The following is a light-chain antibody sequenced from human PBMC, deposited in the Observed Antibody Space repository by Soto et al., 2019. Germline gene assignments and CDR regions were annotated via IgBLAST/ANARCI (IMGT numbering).Light chain of an antibody. CDR3: QQYGSSGT. CDR2: GAS. V-gene: IGKV3-20*01. CDR1: QSVSSSY. J-gene: IGKJ1*01. Sequence: EIGLTPSPGTLSLSAGDRGTLGCRASQSVSSSYLAWYQQKPGQAPRLLIYGASSRATGIPDRFSGSGSGTDFTLTISRLEPEDFAVYYCQQYGSSGTCGQGTKVDI.